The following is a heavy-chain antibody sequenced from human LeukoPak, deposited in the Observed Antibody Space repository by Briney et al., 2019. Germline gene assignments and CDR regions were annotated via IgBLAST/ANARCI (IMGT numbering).Heavy chain of an antibody. CDR3: AKDLVAVAGGKVDC. D-gene: IGHD6-19*01. Sequence: QTGGSLRLSCAASGFTFSSYSMNWVRQAPGKGLEWVSYISSSSSTIYYADSVKGRFTISRDNSKNTLYLQMNSLRAEDTAVYYCAKDLVAVAGGKVDCWGQGTLVTVSS. CDR2: ISSSSSTI. CDR1: GFTFSSYS. V-gene: IGHV3-48*01. J-gene: IGHJ4*02.